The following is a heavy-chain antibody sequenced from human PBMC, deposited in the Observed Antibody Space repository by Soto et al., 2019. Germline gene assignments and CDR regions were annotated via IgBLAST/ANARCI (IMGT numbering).Heavy chain of an antibody. CDR1: GDTFTNYP. CDR3: ARDADLDY. CDR2: IMPVLGAT. V-gene: IGHV1-69*01. Sequence: QVLLVQSGAEVKQPGSSVKVSCKASGDTFTNYPFTWVRQAPGRGLEWVGEIMPVLGATNYAQRFQDRVMITADESAAIVYMELSSLTSEDTAIYFCARDADLDYWGQGTLVSVSS. J-gene: IGHJ4*02.